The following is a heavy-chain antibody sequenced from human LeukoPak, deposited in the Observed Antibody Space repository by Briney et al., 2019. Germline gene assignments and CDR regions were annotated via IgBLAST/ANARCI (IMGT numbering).Heavy chain of an antibody. D-gene: IGHD3-3*01. Sequence: SETLTLPCSVSGGSITSSAFYWAGIRQPPGKGLEWIGSIYYSGSTWYNPSLNSRVIISIDTSKNQFSLKLTSVTAADTAVYYCAMAYYDVWRRYPHPYWGQGTLVTVSS. V-gene: IGHV4-39*01. CDR3: AMAYYDVWRRYPHPY. CDR1: GGSITSSAFY. CDR2: IYYSGST. J-gene: IGHJ4*02.